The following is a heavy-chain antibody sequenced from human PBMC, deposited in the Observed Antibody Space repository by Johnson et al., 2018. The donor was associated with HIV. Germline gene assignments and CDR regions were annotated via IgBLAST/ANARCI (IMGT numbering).Heavy chain of an antibody. CDR3: ARVTKYYFDSSVDAFDI. D-gene: IGHD3-22*01. V-gene: IGHV3-11*04. Sequence: QVQLVESGGGLVKPGGSLRLSCAASGFTFSDYYMSWIRQAPGKGLEWVSYISSSCSTLYYADSVKRRFTISRDNAKNSLYLQMNSLRAEDTAVYFCARVTKYYFDSSVDAFDIWGQGTVVTVSS. J-gene: IGHJ3*02. CDR1: GFTFSDYY. CDR2: ISSSCSTL.